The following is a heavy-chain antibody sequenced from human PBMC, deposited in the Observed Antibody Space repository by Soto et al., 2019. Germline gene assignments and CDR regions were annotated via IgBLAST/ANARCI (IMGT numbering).Heavy chain of an antibody. J-gene: IGHJ6*03. Sequence: SETLSLTCTVSGGSISSSSYYWGWIRQSPGKGLEWIGSFYYSGSTYYSPSLKSRVTISGDTSKKEISLRLSSVTAADTAVYYCARISVASRYMDVWGNGTTVTVSS. CDR2: FYYSGST. CDR3: ARISVASRYMDV. D-gene: IGHD5-12*01. CDR1: GGSISSSSYY. V-gene: IGHV4-39*01.